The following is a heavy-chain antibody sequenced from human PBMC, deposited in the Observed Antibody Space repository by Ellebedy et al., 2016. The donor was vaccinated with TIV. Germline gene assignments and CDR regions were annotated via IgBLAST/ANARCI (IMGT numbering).Heavy chain of an antibody. Sequence: SETLSLTCTVSGYSISSGYYWGWIRQPPGKGLERIGSFYHSGSTYYNPSLKRRVTISVDRSKNQLSLKLSSVTAADTAVYYCATFRNLDAFDIWGQGTMVTVSS. CDR2: FYHSGST. V-gene: IGHV4-38-2*02. CDR1: GYSISSGYY. CDR3: ATFRNLDAFDI. J-gene: IGHJ3*02.